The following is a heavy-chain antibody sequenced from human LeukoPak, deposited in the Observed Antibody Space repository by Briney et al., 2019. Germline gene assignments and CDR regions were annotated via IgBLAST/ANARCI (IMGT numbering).Heavy chain of an antibody. CDR1: GGSISSSAYY. J-gene: IGHJ4*02. D-gene: IGHD3-22*01. V-gene: IGHV4-39*07. Sequence: SETLSLTCSVSGGSISSSAYYWGWIRQPPGQGLEWIGSIYYSGNTYYNPSLKSRVTISVDTSKSQFSLKLDSVTAADTAVYFCARDTYYYESTSYQLDFWGQGTLVTVSS. CDR2: IYYSGNT. CDR3: ARDTYYYESTSYQLDF.